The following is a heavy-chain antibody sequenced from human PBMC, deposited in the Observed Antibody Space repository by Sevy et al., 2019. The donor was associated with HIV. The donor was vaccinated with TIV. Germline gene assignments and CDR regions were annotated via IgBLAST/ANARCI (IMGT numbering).Heavy chain of an antibody. Sequence: ASVKVSCKASGYTFTSYGISWVRQAPGQGLEWMGWISAYNGNTNYAQKLQGRVTMTTDTSTSTAYMELRSLRSDDTAVYYCVKGDYDFWGLERNSYLGLHVWGQGTTVTVSS. V-gene: IGHV1-18*01. J-gene: IGHJ6*02. D-gene: IGHD3-3*01. CDR1: GYTFTSYG. CDR2: ISAYNGNT. CDR3: VKGDYDFWGLERNSYLGLHV.